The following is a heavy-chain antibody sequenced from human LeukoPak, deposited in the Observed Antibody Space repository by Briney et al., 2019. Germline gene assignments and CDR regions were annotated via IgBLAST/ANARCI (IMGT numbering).Heavy chain of an antibody. V-gene: IGHV3-49*04. CDR3: TRDRGSSTLGDY. CDR2: IRSKAFGETA. J-gene: IGHJ4*02. D-gene: IGHD7-27*01. CDR1: GFTFGDYA. Sequence: GRSLRLSCTVSGFTFGDYAINWVRQAPGKGLEWVGFIRSKAFGETAEYAASVKGRFTISRDDSKSIAYLQMNSLKTEDPAVYYCTRDRGSSTLGDYWGQGTLVTVSS.